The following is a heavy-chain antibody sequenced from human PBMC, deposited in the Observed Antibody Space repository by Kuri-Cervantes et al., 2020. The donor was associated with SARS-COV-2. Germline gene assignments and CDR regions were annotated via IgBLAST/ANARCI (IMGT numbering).Heavy chain of an antibody. CDR3: GKCLGGDPYSIDY. J-gene: IGHJ4*02. CDR1: GFTFSSYA. CDR2: ISYGGGKK. D-gene: IGHD2-21*01. Sequence: GESLKISCAASGFTFSSYAMHWVRQAPGKGLEWVAFISYGGGKKDYADPVKGRFTITRDNLKNPLYLQMNSLRAEDTAVYYCGKCLGGDPYSIDYWGQGTPVTVSS. V-gene: IGHV3-30*18.